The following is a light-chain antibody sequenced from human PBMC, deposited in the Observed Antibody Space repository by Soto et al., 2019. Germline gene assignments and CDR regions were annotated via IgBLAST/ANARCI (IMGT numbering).Light chain of an antibody. Sequence: EIVFTQSPATLSLSPGERATLSCRASQSVSGHLAWYQQKPGQTPRLLIHGTSTRATGIPGRFSGSGSGTEFTLTISSLQSEDFAVYYCQQYDNWPRTFGQGTKVDIK. CDR1: QSVSGH. CDR2: GTS. CDR3: QQYDNWPRT. V-gene: IGKV3-15*01. J-gene: IGKJ1*01.